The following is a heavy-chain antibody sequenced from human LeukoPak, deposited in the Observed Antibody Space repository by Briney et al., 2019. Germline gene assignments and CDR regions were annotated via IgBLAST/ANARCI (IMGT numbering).Heavy chain of an antibody. CDR2: IYYSGST. CDR3: ARSDFDWLLSRGYYFDY. J-gene: IGHJ4*02. Sequence: PSETLSLTCTVSGGSISSSSYYWGWIRQPPGKGLEWIGSIYYSGSTYYNPSLKSRVTISVDTSKNQFSLKLSSVTAADTAVYYCARSDFDWLLSRGYYFDYWGQGTLVTVSS. D-gene: IGHD3-9*01. V-gene: IGHV4-39*07. CDR1: GGSISSSSYY.